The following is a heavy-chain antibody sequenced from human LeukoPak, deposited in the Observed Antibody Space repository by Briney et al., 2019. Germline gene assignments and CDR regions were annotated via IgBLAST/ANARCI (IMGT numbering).Heavy chain of an antibody. V-gene: IGHV1-69*13. Sequence: SVKVSCKASGGTFSSYAISWVRQAPGQGLEWMGGIIPIFGTANYAQKFQGRVTITADESTSTAYMELSRLRSEDTAVYYCARTYNWNDLNAFDIWGQGTMVTVSS. D-gene: IGHD1-20*01. CDR2: IIPIFGTA. CDR1: GGTFSSYA. J-gene: IGHJ3*02. CDR3: ARTYNWNDLNAFDI.